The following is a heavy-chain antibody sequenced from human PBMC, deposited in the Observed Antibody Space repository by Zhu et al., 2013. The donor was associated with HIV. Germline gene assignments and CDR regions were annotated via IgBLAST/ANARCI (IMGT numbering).Heavy chain of an antibody. J-gene: IGHJ4*02. V-gene: IGHV1-8*01. CDR2: MSPNNGNT. Sequence: QVQLVQSGTEVKKPGASVKVSCKASGYPFTSHDINWVRQAPGQGLEWMGWMSPNNGNTGSAQKLQGRVSLTRDTSISTAYMELSSLRSEDTAVYYGVRGGYWGQGTLVTVSS. CDR3: VRGGY. CDR1: GYPFTSHD.